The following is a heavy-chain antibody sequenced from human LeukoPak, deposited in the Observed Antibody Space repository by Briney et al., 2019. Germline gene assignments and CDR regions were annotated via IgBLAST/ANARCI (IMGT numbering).Heavy chain of an antibody. CDR1: GGSISSSSYY. J-gene: IGHJ4*02. CDR3: ARGIFGYSYGYDPRAYYFDY. D-gene: IGHD5-18*01. V-gene: IGHV4-39*01. Sequence: PSETLSLTCTVSGGSISSSSYYWGWIRQPPGKGLEWIGSIYYSGSTYYNPSLKSRVTISVDTSKNQFSLKLSSVTAADTAVYYCARGIFGYSYGYDPRAYYFDYWGQGTLVTVSS. CDR2: IYYSGST.